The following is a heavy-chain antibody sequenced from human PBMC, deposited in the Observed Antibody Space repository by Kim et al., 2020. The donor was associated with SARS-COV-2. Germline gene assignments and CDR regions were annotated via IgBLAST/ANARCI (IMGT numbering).Heavy chain of an antibody. CDR1: GGSISSYY. V-gene: IGHV4-59*01. J-gene: IGHJ6*02. CDR3: KGHLSRIAAAGLPEYPGQYYGMDV. Sequence: SETLSLTCTVSGGSISSYYWSWIRQPPGKGLEWIGYIYYSGSTNYNPSLKSRVTISVDTSKNQFSLKLSSVTAADTAVYYCKGHLSRIAAAGLPEYPGQYYGMDVWGQGTTVTVSS. CDR2: IYYSGST. D-gene: IGHD6-13*01.